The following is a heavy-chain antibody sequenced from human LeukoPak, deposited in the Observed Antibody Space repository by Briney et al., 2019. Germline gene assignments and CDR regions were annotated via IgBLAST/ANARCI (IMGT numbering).Heavy chain of an antibody. V-gene: IGHV3-23*01. J-gene: IGHJ4*02. CDR2: ISGSGDNT. CDR1: GFPFNTYS. Sequence: PGGSLRLSCAASGFPFNTYSMNWVRQAPGKGLEWVSGISGSGDNTYYADSVKGRFTISRDNSKNTLYVQVNSLGTEDTAAYYCAKGSYYDSSGSFYFDYWGQGTLVTVSS. CDR3: AKGSYYDSSGSFYFDY. D-gene: IGHD3-22*01.